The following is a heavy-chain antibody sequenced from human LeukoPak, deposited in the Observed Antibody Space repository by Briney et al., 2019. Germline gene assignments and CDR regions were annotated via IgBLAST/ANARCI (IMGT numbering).Heavy chain of an antibody. CDR2: ISYDGSNK. V-gene: IGHV3-30-3*01. CDR3: ARDNYYDSSSYLEY. Sequence: PGRSLRLSCAASGFTFSSYAMHWVRQAPGKGLEWVAVISYDGSNKYYADSVKGRFTISRDNSKNTLYLQMNSLRAEDTAVYYCARDNYYDSSSYLEYWGQGTLVTVSS. CDR1: GFTFSSYA. D-gene: IGHD3-22*01. J-gene: IGHJ4*02.